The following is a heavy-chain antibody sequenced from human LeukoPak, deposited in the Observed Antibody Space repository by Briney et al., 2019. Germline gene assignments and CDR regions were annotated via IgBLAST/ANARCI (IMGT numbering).Heavy chain of an antibody. CDR1: GFTFSSYG. CDR3: ARVVSIAAAGEAFDI. V-gene: IGHV3-33*01. CDR2: IWYDGSNK. J-gene: IGHJ3*02. Sequence: QPGRSLRLSCAASGFTFSSYGMHWVRQAPGKGLEWVAVIWYDGSNKYYADSVKGRFTISRDNSKNTLYLQMNSLRAEDTAVYYCARVVSIAAAGEAFDIWGQGTMVTVSS. D-gene: IGHD6-13*01.